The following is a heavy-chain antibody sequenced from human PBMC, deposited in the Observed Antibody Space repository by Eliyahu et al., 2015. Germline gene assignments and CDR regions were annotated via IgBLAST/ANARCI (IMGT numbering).Heavy chain of an antibody. J-gene: IGHJ5*02. Sequence: QVQLVQSGAEVKKPGASVKVSCKASGYTFTSYYMHWVRQAPGQGLEWMGIINPSGGSTSYAQKFQGRVTMTRDTSTSTVYMELSSLXSEDTAVYYCARDQPCSGGSCQALVLWGQGTLVTVSS. CDR2: INPSGGST. CDR1: GYTFTSYY. CDR3: ARDQPCSGGSCQALVL. D-gene: IGHD2-15*01. V-gene: IGHV1-46*01.